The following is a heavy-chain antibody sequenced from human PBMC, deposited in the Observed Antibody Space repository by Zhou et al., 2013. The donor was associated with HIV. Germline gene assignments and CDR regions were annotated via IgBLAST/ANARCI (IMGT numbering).Heavy chain of an antibody. CDR1: GYTFTSYD. J-gene: IGHJ5*02. D-gene: IGHD3-3*01. V-gene: IGHV1-8*03. CDR3: ARGQGGGYYDFWSGNGWFDP. Sequence: QVQLVQSGAEVKKPGASVKVSCKASGYTFTSYDINWVRQATGQGLEWMGWMNPNSGNTGYAQKFQGRVTITRNTSISTAYMELSSLRSEDTAVYYCARGQGGGYYDFWSGNGWFDPWGQGTLVTVSS. CDR2: MNPNSGNT.